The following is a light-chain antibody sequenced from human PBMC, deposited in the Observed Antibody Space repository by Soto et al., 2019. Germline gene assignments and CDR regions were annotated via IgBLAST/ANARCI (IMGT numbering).Light chain of an antibody. CDR1: QSVSSSY. Sequence: IVLRQSPGTLSLSAGERATLSWRASQSVSSSYLAWYQQTPGQAPRLLIYGASSRATGIPDRFSGSGAGTGFTLTISRLQPEDFEVYYCQQYGSSPETYGQGTKVDIK. CDR3: QQYGSSPET. J-gene: IGKJ1*01. V-gene: IGKV3-20*01. CDR2: GAS.